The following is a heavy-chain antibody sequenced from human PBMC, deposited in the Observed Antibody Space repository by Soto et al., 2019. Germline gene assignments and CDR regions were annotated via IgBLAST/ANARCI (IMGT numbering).Heavy chain of an antibody. CDR1: GYSFTSFW. CDR3: ASTREYSRRYFDH. J-gene: IGHJ4*02. Sequence: LKISCKGSGYSFTSFWIAWVRQMPGKGLEWMGIISPDDSDIRYSPSFQGQVTISADKSISTAYLQWNSLQAPDTAIYYCASTREYSRRYFDHWGQGTLVTVSS. V-gene: IGHV5-51*01. CDR2: ISPDDSDI. D-gene: IGHD4-4*01.